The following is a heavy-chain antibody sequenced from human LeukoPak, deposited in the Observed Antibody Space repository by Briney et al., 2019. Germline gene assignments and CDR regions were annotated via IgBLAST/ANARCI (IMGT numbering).Heavy chain of an antibody. CDR3: ARAYFSSSTGYYYMDV. CDR2: INHSGST. CDR1: GGSFSGYY. V-gene: IGHV4-34*01. Sequence: SETLSLTCAVYGGSFSGYYWSWIRQPPGKGLEWIVEINHSGSTNYNPSLKSRVTISVDTSKNQFSLKLSSVTAADTAVYYCARAYFSSSTGYYYMDVWGKGATVTVSS. J-gene: IGHJ6*03. D-gene: IGHD6-6*01.